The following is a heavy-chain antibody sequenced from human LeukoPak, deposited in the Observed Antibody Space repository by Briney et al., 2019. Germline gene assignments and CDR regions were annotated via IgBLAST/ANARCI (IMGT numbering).Heavy chain of an antibody. Sequence: ASDKVSCKASGYTFTSYGISWVRQAPGHGLEWMGWINPKTGVTKYAQNFQGRVTMTRDTSINTAYMEVSRLRSDDTAVFYCARDLAMYSPDLDYWGQGPLVTVSS. D-gene: IGHD1-26*01. CDR3: ARDLAMYSPDLDY. J-gene: IGHJ4*02. CDR1: GYTFTSYG. V-gene: IGHV1-2*02. CDR2: INPKTGVT.